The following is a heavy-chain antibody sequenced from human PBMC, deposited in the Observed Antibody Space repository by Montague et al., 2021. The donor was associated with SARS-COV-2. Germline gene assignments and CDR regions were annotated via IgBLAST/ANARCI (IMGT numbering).Heavy chain of an antibody. CDR3: ARNTEWLLWEDYYYGMDV. CDR1: GGSFSGYY. D-gene: IGHD5-12*01. CDR2: INHSGST. V-gene: IGHV4-34*01. J-gene: IGHJ6*02. Sequence: SETLSLTCAVYGGSFSGYYWSWIRQPPGKGLEWIGEINHSGSTNYNPSLKSRVTISVDTSKNQFSLKLSSVTAVDTAVYYCARNTEWLLWEDYYYGMDVWGQGTTVTVSS.